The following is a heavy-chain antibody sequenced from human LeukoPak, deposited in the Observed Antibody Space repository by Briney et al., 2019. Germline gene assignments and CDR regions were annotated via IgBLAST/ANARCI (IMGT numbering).Heavy chain of an antibody. CDR3: ARPLLNYYYYVDV. CDR1: GFNFSTYE. Sequence: GGSLRLSCAASGFNFSTYEMNWVRQAPGKGLEWISYITASGDTIYYADSVKGRFTISRDNAKNSLYLQTNSLRAEDTGVYFCARPLLNYYYYVDVWGKGTTVTVSS. CDR2: ITASGDTI. J-gene: IGHJ6*03. V-gene: IGHV3-48*03.